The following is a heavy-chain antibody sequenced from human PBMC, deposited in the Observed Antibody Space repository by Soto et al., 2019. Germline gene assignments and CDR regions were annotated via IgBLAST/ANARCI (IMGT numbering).Heavy chain of an antibody. CDR3: ARAYCGGDCDPGARRYFDY. CDR1: GYTFTSDA. V-gene: IGHV1-3*01. Sequence: EASVKVSCKASGYTFTSDAMHWVRQAPGQRLEWMGWINACNGNTNYSQKFQGRVTITRDTSASTAYMELSSLRSDDTAVYYCARAYCGGDCDPGARRYFDYWGQGTLVTVSS. D-gene: IGHD2-21*02. CDR2: INACNGNT. J-gene: IGHJ4*02.